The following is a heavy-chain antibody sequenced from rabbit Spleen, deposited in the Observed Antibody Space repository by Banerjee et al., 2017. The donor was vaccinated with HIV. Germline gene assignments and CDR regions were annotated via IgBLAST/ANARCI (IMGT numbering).Heavy chain of an antibody. D-gene: IGHD8-1*01. CDR1: GFSFSNKAV. J-gene: IGHJ3*01. CDR3: ARDLAGGSYFAL. Sequence: QEQLVESGGGLVKPEGSLKLSCTASGFSFSNKAVMCWVRQAPGKGLEWIACINVVTGKAVYATWAKGRYTFSKTSSTTVTLEMTSLTGADTATYFCARDLAGGSYFALWGQGTLVPVS. CDR2: INVVTGKA. V-gene: IGHV1S45*01.